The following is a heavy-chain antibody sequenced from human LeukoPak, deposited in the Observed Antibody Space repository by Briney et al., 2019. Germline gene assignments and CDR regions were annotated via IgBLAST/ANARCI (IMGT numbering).Heavy chain of an antibody. CDR1: GGSISPYY. V-gene: IGHV4-59*08. CDR2: VSYSGSA. Sequence: SETLSLTCSVSGGSISPYYWSWVRQPPGKGLEWIGYVSYSGSADYNPSLKSRVTISVDTSKNQFSLKLSSVTAADTAVYYCARHATVVTPGAFDIWGQGTMVTVSS. D-gene: IGHD4-23*01. J-gene: IGHJ3*02. CDR3: ARHATVVTPGAFDI.